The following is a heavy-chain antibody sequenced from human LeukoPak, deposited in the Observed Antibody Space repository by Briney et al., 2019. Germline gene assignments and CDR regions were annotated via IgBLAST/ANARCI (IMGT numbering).Heavy chain of an antibody. J-gene: IGHJ4*02. CDR2: TSGSGGST. V-gene: IGHV3-23*01. CDR3: AKSVVVVAATLTWNY. CDR1: GFTFSTNA. D-gene: IGHD2-15*01. Sequence: PGGSLRLSCAASGFTFSTNAMSWVRQAPGKGLEWVSATSGSGGSTYYADFVKGRFTFSRDNSKNTLYLQMNSLRAEDTAVYYCAKSVVVVAATLTWNYWGQGTLVTVSS.